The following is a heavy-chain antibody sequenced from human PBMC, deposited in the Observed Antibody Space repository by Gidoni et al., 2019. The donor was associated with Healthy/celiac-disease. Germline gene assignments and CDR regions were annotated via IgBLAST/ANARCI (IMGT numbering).Heavy chain of an antibody. Sequence: QLQLQESGPGLVKPSETLSLTCTVSGGSISSSSYYWGWLRQPPGRGLEWIGSSYYSGSTYSNPSLKIRVTISVDTSKNQFSLKLSSVTAADTAVYYCARSGGKKVAGNDYWGQGTLVTVSS. CDR1: GGSISSSSYY. J-gene: IGHJ4*02. CDR2: SYYSGST. D-gene: IGHD6-19*01. V-gene: IGHV4-39*01. CDR3: ARSGGKKVAGNDY.